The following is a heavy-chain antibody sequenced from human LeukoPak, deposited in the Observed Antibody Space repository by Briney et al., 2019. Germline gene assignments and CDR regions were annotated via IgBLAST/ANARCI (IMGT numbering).Heavy chain of an antibody. Sequence: GGSLRLSCAFTFSNYAMSWVRQAPGKVLEWVSAISGSGGSTYYADSVKGRFTISRDNSKNTLYLQMNSLRAEDTAVYYCAKSPRHYYDSSGYQYYFDYWGQGTLVTVSS. V-gene: IGHV3-23*01. D-gene: IGHD3-22*01. J-gene: IGHJ4*02. CDR2: ISGSGGST. CDR3: AKSPRHYYDSSGYQYYFDY. CDR1: TFSNYA.